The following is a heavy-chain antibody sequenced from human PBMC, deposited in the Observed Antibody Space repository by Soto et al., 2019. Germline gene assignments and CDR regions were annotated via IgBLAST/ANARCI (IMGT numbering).Heavy chain of an antibody. CDR1: GFTFSSYG. Sequence: QVQLVESGGGVVQPGRSLRLSCAASGFTFSSYGMHWVRQAPGKGLEWVAVIWYDGSNKYYADSVKGRFTISRDNSKNTLYLQMNSLRAEDTAVYYCAREVDGSYWFGELFDAFDIWGQGTMVTVSS. CDR3: AREVDGSYWFGELFDAFDI. D-gene: IGHD3-10*01. J-gene: IGHJ3*02. CDR2: IWYDGSNK. V-gene: IGHV3-33*01.